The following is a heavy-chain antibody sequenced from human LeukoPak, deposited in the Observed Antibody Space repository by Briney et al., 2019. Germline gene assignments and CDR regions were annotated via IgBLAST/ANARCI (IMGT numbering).Heavy chain of an antibody. CDR1: GFTFSSYA. D-gene: IGHD3-3*01. CDR3: ARDRTIFGVADYYYYGMGV. CDR2: ISSSSSYI. V-gene: IGHV3-21*03. J-gene: IGHJ6*02. Sequence: GGSLRLSCAASGFTFSSYAMSWVRQAPGKGLEWVSSISSSSSYIYYADSVKGRFTISRDNAKNSLYLQMNSLRAEDTAVYYCARDRTIFGVADYYYYGMGVWGQGTTVTVSS.